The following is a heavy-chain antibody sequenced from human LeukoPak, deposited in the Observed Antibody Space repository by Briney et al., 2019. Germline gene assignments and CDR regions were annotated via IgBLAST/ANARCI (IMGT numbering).Heavy chain of an antibody. CDR1: GYTFTSYY. J-gene: IGHJ4*02. CDR3: ARVEAGYSYGYSYLDY. D-gene: IGHD5-18*01. CDR2: INPSGGST. Sequence: ASVKVSCKASGYTFTSYYMHWVRQAPGQGLEWMGIINPSGGSTSYAQKFQGRVTMTRDMSTSTVYMELSSLRSEDTAVYYCARVEAGYSYGYSYLDYWGQGTLVTVSS. V-gene: IGHV1-46*01.